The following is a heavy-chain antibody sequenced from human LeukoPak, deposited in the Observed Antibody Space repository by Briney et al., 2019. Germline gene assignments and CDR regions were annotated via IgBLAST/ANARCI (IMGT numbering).Heavy chain of an antibody. V-gene: IGHV3-69-1*02. D-gene: IGHD3-22*01. J-gene: IGHJ4*02. CDR1: GFIINAYQ. Sequence: GGSLRLSCEASGFIINAYQMHWVRQAPGKGLEWVSSILSSDAIHYADSVRGRFTISRDNTKTSLYLQMNSLRVEDTAVYYCARGGGHYDDSGFWVECSFDTWGQGILVAVSS. CDR2: ILSSDAI. CDR3: ARGGGHYDDSGFWVECSFDT.